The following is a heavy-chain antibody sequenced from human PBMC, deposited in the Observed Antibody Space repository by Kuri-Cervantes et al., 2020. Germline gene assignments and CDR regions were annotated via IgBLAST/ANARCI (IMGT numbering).Heavy chain of an antibody. J-gene: IGHJ2*01. D-gene: IGHD7-27*01. V-gene: IGHV4-28*01. CDR2: IYYSGST. Sequence: LRLSCAVSGYSISSSNWWGWIRQPPGKGLELIGYIYYSGSTYYNPSLKSRVSMSVDTSKNHFSLKLSSVTAVDTAVYYCARRFTGDRYFDLWGRGTLVTVSS. CDR1: GYSISSSNW. CDR3: ARRFTGDRYFDL.